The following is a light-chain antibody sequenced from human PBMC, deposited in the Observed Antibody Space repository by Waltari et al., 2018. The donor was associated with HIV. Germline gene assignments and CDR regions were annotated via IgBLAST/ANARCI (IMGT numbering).Light chain of an antibody. CDR3: QSYDSSLSGWV. CDR1: RSNIGAGLD. Sequence: QSVLTQPPSVSGAPGQRVTIPCTGSRSNIGAGLDVKWYQQLPGTAPKLLIFGNRNRPSGVPDRFSGSRSGTSASLAITGLHTEDEADYYCQSYDSSLSGWVFGGGTKLTVL. J-gene: IGLJ3*02. V-gene: IGLV1-40*01. CDR2: GNR.